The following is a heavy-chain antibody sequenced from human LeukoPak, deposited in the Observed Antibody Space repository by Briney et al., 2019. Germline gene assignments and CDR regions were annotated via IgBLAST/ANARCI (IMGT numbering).Heavy chain of an antibody. V-gene: IGHV1-8*01. CDR3: ARDDGCSTSCYRYYYMDV. CDR1: GYTFTSYD. Sequence: GASVKVSCKASGYTFTSYDINWVRQATGQGLEWMGWMNPNSGNTGYAQKFQGRVTMTRNTSISTAYMELSSLRSEDTAVYYCARDDGCSTSCYRYYYMDVWGKGTTVTVSS. CDR2: MNPNSGNT. J-gene: IGHJ6*03. D-gene: IGHD2-2*01.